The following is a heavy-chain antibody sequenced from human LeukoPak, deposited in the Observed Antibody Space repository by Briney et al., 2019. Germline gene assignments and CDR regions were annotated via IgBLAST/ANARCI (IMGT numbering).Heavy chain of an antibody. CDR3: ARHWDTYYFDY. CDR1: GGSISSSNW. D-gene: IGHD5-18*01. CDR2: IYHSGST. Sequence: PSGTLSLTCAVSGGSISSSNWWSWVRQPPGKGLEWIGEIYHSGSTYYNPSLKSRVTISVDTSKNQFSLKLSSVTAADTAVYYCARHWDTYYFDYWGQGTLVTVSS. J-gene: IGHJ4*02. V-gene: IGHV4-4*02.